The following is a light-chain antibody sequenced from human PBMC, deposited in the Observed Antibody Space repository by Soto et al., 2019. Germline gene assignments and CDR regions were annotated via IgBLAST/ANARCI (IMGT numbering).Light chain of an antibody. Sequence: DIQMTQSPSTLSASVGDRVTITCLASQSINTWLAWYQQKPGKAPKLLIYKASTLKSGVPSRFSGSGSGTDFSLTISSLQSEDFAVYYCQQYDYWPRTFGQGTKVDI. CDR2: KAS. CDR1: QSINTW. CDR3: QQYDYWPRT. V-gene: IGKV1-5*03. J-gene: IGKJ1*01.